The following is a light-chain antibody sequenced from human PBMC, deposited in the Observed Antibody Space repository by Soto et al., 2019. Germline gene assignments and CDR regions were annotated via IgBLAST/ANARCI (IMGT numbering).Light chain of an antibody. CDR2: AAS. J-gene: IGKJ2*01. Sequence: DIQVTQSPSSLSASVGDRVTMTCRASQSITNYLNWYQQEPGKDPKLLIYAASSLQSGVTQRFSGSGSGNDFTITISSLQPEDFANYYCQQSYNNTYTVGQGTKVEIK. CDR3: QQSYNNTYT. V-gene: IGKV1-39*01. CDR1: QSITNY.